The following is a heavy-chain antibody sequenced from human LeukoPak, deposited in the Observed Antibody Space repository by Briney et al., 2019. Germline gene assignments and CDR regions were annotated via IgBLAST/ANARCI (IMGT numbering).Heavy chain of an antibody. D-gene: IGHD5-18*01. V-gene: IGHV3-48*03. CDR2: ISSSSSTI. Sequence: GGSLRLSCAASGFTFSSYEMNWVRQAPGKGLEWVSYISSSSSTIYYADSVKGRFTISRDNAKNSLYLQMNSLRAEDTAVYYCARALPHRRLMDTTMEQHWFDPWGQGTLVTVSS. CDR3: ARALPHRRLMDTTMEQHWFDP. CDR1: GFTFSSYE. J-gene: IGHJ5*02.